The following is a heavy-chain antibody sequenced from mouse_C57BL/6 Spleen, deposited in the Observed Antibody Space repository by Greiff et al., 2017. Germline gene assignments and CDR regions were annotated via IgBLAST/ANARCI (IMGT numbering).Heavy chain of an antibody. D-gene: IGHD1-1*01. CDR2: IYPGSGNT. CDR1: GYTFTDYY. J-gene: IGHJ4*01. CDR3: ARAYGSSYAMDY. V-gene: IGHV1-76*01. Sequence: VQLQQSGAELVRPGASVKLSCKASGYTFTDYYINWVKQRPGQGLEWIARIYPGSGNTYYNEKFKGKATLTAEKSSSTAYMQLSSLTSEDSAVYFCARAYGSSYAMDYWGQGTSVTVSS.